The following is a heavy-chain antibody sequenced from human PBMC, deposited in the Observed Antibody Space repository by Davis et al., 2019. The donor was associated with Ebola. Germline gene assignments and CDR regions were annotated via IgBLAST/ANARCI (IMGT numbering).Heavy chain of an antibody. CDR2: IRYDGSNK. CDR3: AREAGDYGWGSYRSPDDYYYYGMDV. D-gene: IGHD3-16*02. Sequence: GESLKISCAASGFTFSSYGMHWVRQAPGKGLEWVAFIRYDGSNKYYADSVKGRFTISRDNSKNTLDLPMNSLRAEETAVYYCAREAGDYGWGSYRSPDDYYYYGMDVWGQGTTVTVSS. V-gene: IGHV3-30*02. J-gene: IGHJ6*02. CDR1: GFTFSSYG.